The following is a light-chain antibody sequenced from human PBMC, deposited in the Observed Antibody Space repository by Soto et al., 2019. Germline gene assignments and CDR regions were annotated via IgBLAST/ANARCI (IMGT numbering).Light chain of an antibody. V-gene: IGKV1-27*01. Sequence: DIQMTRSPSSLSASVGDRVTITCRASQGIIDYVAWYQQKPGRAPKLLIYAASTLSSGVPSRFSGRGSGTDFTLTISSLQPEDVATYYCQKYITAPQTFGPGTKVEIK. CDR2: AAS. J-gene: IGKJ1*01. CDR1: QGIIDY. CDR3: QKYITAPQT.